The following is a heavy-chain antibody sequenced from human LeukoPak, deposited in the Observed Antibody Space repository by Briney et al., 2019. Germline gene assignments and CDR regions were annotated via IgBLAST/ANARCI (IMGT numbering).Heavy chain of an antibody. Sequence: SVKVSCKASGGTFSSYAISWVRQAPGQGLEWMGGIIPIFGIANYAQKFQGRVTITADKSTSTAYMELSSLRSEDTAVYYCARDQHDSSGYYYYYFDYWGQGTLVTVSS. D-gene: IGHD3-22*01. V-gene: IGHV1-69*10. J-gene: IGHJ4*02. CDR1: GGTFSSYA. CDR3: ARDQHDSSGYYYYYFDY. CDR2: IIPIFGIA.